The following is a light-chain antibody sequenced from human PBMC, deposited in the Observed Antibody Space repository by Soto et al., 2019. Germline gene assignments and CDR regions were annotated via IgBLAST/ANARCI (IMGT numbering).Light chain of an antibody. J-gene: IGLJ2*01. Sequence: QSVLTQPRSVSGSPGQSVTISCTGTSSDVGGYNYVSWYQQLPGKAPKLMIYDVSKRPSGVPDRFSGSKSGNTASLTISWLQAEDEADYYCCSYAGSYTVVFGGGTKLTVL. CDR1: SSDVGGYNY. CDR3: CSYAGSYTVV. CDR2: DVS. V-gene: IGLV2-11*01.